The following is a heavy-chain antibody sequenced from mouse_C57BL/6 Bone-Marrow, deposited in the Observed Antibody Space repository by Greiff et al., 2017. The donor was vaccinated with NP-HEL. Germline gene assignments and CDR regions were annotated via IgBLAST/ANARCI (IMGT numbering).Heavy chain of an antibody. CDR2: INPYNGGT. CDR3: ARGAYYGNYYFDY. D-gene: IGHD2-10*01. V-gene: IGHV1-19*01. Sequence: VQLQPSGPVLVKPGASVKMSCKASGYTFTDYYMNWVKQSHGKSLEWIGVINPYNGGTSYNQKFKGKATLTVDKSSSTAYMELNSLTSEDSAVYYCARGAYYGNYYFDYWGQGTTLTVSS. J-gene: IGHJ2*01. CDR1: GYTFTDYY.